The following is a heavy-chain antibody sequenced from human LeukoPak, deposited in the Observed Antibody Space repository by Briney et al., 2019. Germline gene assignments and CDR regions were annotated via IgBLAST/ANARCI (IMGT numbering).Heavy chain of an antibody. CDR3: ARDGFGTGSN. CDR2: IKQDGSEK. Sequence: GGSLRLSCAASGLTFSNYWMDWVRQAPGKGLEWVANIKQDGSEKNYVDSVKCRFIISRDNAKNSLYLQMNTLRADDTAVYYCARDGFGTGSNWGQGTLVTVSS. V-gene: IGHV3-7*03. CDR1: GLTFSNYW. J-gene: IGHJ4*02. D-gene: IGHD3-16*01.